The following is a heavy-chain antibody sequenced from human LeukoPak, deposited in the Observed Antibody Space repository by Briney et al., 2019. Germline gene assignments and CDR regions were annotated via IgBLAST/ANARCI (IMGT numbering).Heavy chain of an antibody. D-gene: IGHD6-6*01. CDR2: IYTSGST. J-gene: IGHJ4*02. CDR3: ARENWVAARPFRFDY. V-gene: IGHV4-4*09. CDR1: GGSISSYY. Sequence: PSETLSLTCTVSGGSISSYYWSWIRQPPGKGLEWIGYIYTSGSTNYNPSLKSRVTISVDTSKNQFSLKLSSVTAADTAVYYCARENWVAARPFRFDYWGQGTLVTVSS.